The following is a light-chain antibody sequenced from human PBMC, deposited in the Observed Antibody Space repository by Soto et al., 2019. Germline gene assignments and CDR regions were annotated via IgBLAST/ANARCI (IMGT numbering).Light chain of an antibody. J-gene: IGKJ1*01. CDR3: QQYNKWPRT. Sequence: EIVMTQSPATLSVSPGERATLSCRASQSVSSNLVWYQQKPGQAPRLLIYGASTRATGIPARFSGSGSGTEFTLTISSLQSEDFAVYYCQQYNKWPRTFGQGTKVDTK. CDR1: QSVSSN. V-gene: IGKV3-15*01. CDR2: GAS.